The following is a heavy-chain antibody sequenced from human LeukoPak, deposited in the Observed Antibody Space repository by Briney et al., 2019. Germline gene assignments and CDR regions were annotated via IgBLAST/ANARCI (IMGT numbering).Heavy chain of an antibody. Sequence: SETLSLTCTVSGGSILDSTYYWAWIRQPPGKGLEWIATIFYNGNTHYNPSLKSRVTISVDTSKNQFSLKLSSVTAADTAVYYCARGTSSGWFDPWGQGTLVTVSS. CDR1: GGSILDSTYY. J-gene: IGHJ5*02. CDR3: ARGTSSGWFDP. D-gene: IGHD6-19*01. CDR2: IFYNGNT. V-gene: IGHV4-39*07.